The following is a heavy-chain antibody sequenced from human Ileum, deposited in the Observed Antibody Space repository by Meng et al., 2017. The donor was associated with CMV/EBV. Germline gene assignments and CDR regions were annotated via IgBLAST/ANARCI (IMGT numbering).Heavy chain of an antibody. CDR1: GYTFTDYA. D-gene: IGHD2-2*03. CDR3: ARDGYYPSRVFDY. V-gene: IGHV1-18*01. Sequence: QVQLVQSGAEVKKPGASVKVSCKGSGYTFTDYAITWVRQAPGQGLEWMGWISGYNSNTKYAQKFQGRVTMTTDTSTTTVYMELRNLRYDDTAVYYCARDGYYPSRVFDYWGLGTLVTVSS. CDR2: ISGYNSNT. J-gene: IGHJ4*01.